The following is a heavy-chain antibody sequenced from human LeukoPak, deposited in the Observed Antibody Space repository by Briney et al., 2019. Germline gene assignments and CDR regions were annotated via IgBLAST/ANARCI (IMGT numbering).Heavy chain of an antibody. D-gene: IGHD6-13*01. J-gene: IGHJ4*02. Sequence: PGGSLRLSCAASGFTFSSYSMNWVRQAPGKGLEWVSSISSSSSYIYYADSVKGRFTISRDNAKNSLYLQMNSLRAEDTAVHYCARDFGRAAADENYWGQGTLVTVSS. CDR3: ARDFGRAAADENY. V-gene: IGHV3-21*01. CDR1: GFTFSSYS. CDR2: ISSSSSYI.